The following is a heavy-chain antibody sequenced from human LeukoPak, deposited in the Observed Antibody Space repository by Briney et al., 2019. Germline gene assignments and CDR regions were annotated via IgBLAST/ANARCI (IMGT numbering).Heavy chain of an antibody. V-gene: IGHV3-13*01. J-gene: IGHJ3*02. Sequence: GGCPKLPLSPAGLTFLSYEMESGSPSTGKSSGWVSGIGTAGDTYYPDSVKGRFTISREDDKNSLYLQMHSLRAGDTAVYYCVRDLTGENAFDIWGQGTMVTVSS. D-gene: IGHD3-16*01. CDR1: GLTFLSYE. CDR3: VRDLTGENAFDI. CDR2: IGTAGDT.